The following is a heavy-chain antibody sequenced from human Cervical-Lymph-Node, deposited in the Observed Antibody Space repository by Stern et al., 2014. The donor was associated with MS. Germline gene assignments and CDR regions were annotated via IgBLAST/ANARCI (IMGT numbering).Heavy chain of an antibody. Sequence: EVQLVESGGGLIQPGGSLRLSCAASGFTVSSNYMNWVRQAPGQGLEWVSVIYSGGSTYYADSVKGRFTISRDNSKNTLYLKMNSLRAEDTAVYYCGRDSSGYNSFDYGGQGTLVTVPS. J-gene: IGHJ4*02. D-gene: IGHD5-24*01. CDR2: IYSGGST. V-gene: IGHV3-53*01. CDR3: GRDSSGYNSFDY. CDR1: GFTVSSNY.